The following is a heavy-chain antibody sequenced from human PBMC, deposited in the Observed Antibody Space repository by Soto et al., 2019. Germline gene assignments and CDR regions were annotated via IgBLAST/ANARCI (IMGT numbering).Heavy chain of an antibody. CDR3: ARVRARRGSGSYLVGYRPDYYYYGMDV. V-gene: IGHV4-31*03. CDR1: GGSISSGGYY. CDR2: IYYSGST. J-gene: IGHJ6*02. Sequence: AXETLSLTCTVSGGSISSGGYYWSWIRQHPGKGLEWTGYIYYSGSTYYNPSLKSRVTISVDTSKNQFSLKLSSVTAADTAVYYCARVRARRGSGSYLVGYRPDYYYYGMDVWGQATTVTVSS. D-gene: IGHD3-10*01.